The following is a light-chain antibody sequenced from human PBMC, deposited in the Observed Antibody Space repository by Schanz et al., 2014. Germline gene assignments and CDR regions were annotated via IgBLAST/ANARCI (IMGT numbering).Light chain of an antibody. V-gene: IGLV2-14*01. Sequence: QSALTQPASVSGSPGQSITISCTGTSSDVGGYNSVSWYQQHPGKAPKLMIYDVSDRPSGVSNRFSGSKSGNTASLTVSGLQGEDEADYYCSSYAGSNNLVFGGGTKLTVL. J-gene: IGLJ2*01. CDR3: SSYAGSNNLV. CDR2: DVS. CDR1: SSDVGGYNS.